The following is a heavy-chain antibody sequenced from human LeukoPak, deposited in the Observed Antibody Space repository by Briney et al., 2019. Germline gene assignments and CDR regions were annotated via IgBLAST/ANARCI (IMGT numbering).Heavy chain of an antibody. CDR2: INHSGST. J-gene: IGHJ6*03. CDR1: GGSFSGYY. CDR3: ARTTEGGYTYDYFYYYYMDV. Sequence: SETLSLTCAVYGGSFSGYYWSWIRQPPGKGLEWTGEINHSGSTNYNPSLKSRVTISVDTSKNQFSLKLSSVTAADTAVYYCARTTEGGYTYDYFYYYYMDVWGKGTTVTISS. V-gene: IGHV4-34*01. D-gene: IGHD5-18*01.